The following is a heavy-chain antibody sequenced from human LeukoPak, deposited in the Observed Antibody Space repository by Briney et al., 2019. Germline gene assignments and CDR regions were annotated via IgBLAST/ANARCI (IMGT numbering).Heavy chain of an antibody. CDR2: IYTSGST. J-gene: IGHJ4*02. CDR3: ARGVRDGYNLVDY. CDR1: GGSISSGSYY. Sequence: PSQTLSLTCTVSGGSISSGSYYWSWIRQPAGKGLKWIGRIYTSGSTNYNPSLKSRVTISVDTSKNQFSLKLSSVTAADTAVYYCARGVRDGYNLVDYWGQGTLVTVSS. V-gene: IGHV4-61*02. D-gene: IGHD5-24*01.